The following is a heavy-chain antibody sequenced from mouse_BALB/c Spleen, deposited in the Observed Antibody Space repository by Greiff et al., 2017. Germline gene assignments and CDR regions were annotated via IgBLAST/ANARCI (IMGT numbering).Heavy chain of an antibody. CDR3: ARSYYGSSYAMDY. CDR2: ISDGGSYT. D-gene: IGHD1-1*01. CDR1: GFTFSDYY. J-gene: IGHJ4*01. V-gene: IGHV5-4*02. Sequence: EVQGVESGGGLVKPGGSLKHSCAASGFTFSDYYMYWVRQTPEKRLEWVATISDGGSYTYYPDSVKGRFTISRDNAKNNLYLQMSSLKSEDTAMYYCARSYYGSSYAMDYWGQGTSVTVSS.